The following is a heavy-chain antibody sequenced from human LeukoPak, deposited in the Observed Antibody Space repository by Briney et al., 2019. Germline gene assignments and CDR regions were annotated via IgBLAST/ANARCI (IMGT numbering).Heavy chain of an antibody. Sequence: GGSLTLSCAASGFTVSNNYMSWVRQAPGKGLEWVSVIYSAGTTYYADSVKGRFTISRQNPENTLFLQMNSLRPEDTAVYYCARVLGYDSSGYYRGYFDYWGQGTLVTVSP. J-gene: IGHJ4*02. CDR3: ARVLGYDSSGYYRGYFDY. V-gene: IGHV3-53*04. CDR2: IYSAGTT. CDR1: GFTVSNNY. D-gene: IGHD3-22*01.